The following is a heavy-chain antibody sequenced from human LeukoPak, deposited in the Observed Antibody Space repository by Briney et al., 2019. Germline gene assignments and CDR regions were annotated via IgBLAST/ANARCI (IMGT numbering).Heavy chain of an antibody. Sequence: GESLRLSCVTSGFTFSTSWMSWVRQAPGKGLEWVASINPDGSTRHHVDSVKGRFTISRDNAKKSLSLQMGALRAEDTAVYFCAKLLGTATRYDYWGLGTLVIVSS. CDR3: AKLLGTATRYDY. D-gene: IGHD1-7*01. CDR1: GFTFSTSW. CDR2: INPDGSTR. V-gene: IGHV3-7*01. J-gene: IGHJ4*02.